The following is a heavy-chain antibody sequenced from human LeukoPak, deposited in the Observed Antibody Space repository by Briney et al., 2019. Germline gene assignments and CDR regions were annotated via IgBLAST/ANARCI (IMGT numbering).Heavy chain of an antibody. J-gene: IGHJ4*02. Sequence: LETLSLTCSVSDGSFMGLYWSWFRLPPGKGLEWIGEMSEGITNYHPSLQGRVTISIDSSKKQFSLHLASMTGADTAVYYCARRQYRLTWDKIDSWGQGTLVTVSS. CDR1: DGSFMGLY. V-gene: IGHV4-34*01. CDR2: MSEGIT. D-gene: IGHD3-16*02. CDR3: ARRQYRLTWDKIDS.